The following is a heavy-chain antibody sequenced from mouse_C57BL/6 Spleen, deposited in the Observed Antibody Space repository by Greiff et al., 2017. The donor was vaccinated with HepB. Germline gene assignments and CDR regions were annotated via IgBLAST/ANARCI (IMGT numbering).Heavy chain of an antibody. J-gene: IGHJ2*01. V-gene: IGHV1-64*01. Sequence: VQLQQSGAELVKPGASVKLSCKASGYTFTSYWMHWVKQRPGQGLEWIGMIHPNSGSTNYNEKFKSKATLTVDKSSSTAYMQLSSLTSEDSAVYYCARRGFYDGYYRNYFDYWGQGTTLTVSS. D-gene: IGHD2-3*01. CDR2: IHPNSGST. CDR1: GYTFTSYW. CDR3: ARRGFYDGYYRNYFDY.